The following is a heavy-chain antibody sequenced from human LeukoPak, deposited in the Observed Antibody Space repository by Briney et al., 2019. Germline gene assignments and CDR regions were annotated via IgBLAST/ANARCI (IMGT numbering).Heavy chain of an antibody. V-gene: IGHV4-59*01. J-gene: IGHJ4*02. Sequence: KTSETLSLTCAVSGGSISSYYWSWIRQPPGKGLEWIGYIYYSVRTNYNPSLKSRVNISVDTSKNQFSRKLSSVTAADPAVYYCARGNRFDYWGQGTLVTVSS. CDR3: ARGNRFDY. CDR2: IYYSVRT. CDR1: GGSISSYY.